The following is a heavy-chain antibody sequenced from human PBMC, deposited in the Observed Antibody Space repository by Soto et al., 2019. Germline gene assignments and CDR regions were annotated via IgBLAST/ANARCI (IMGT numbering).Heavy chain of an antibody. D-gene: IGHD6-6*01. Sequence: QVQLVESGGGLVKPGGSLRLSCAASGFTFSDYPMSWIRQAPGKGLEWVSYIESRGRTISYADSVKGRFTISRDNAKNSVFLQMNSLRADDTAVYYCVRQAARNYFDFWGQGTLLTVSS. J-gene: IGHJ4*02. CDR3: VRQAARNYFDF. CDR1: GFTFSDYP. V-gene: IGHV3-11*01. CDR2: IESRGRTI.